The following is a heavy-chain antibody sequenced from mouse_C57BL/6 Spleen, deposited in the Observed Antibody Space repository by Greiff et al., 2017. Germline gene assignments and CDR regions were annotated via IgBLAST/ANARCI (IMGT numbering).Heavy chain of an antibody. J-gene: IGHJ4*01. CDR2: ISSGGSYT. Sequence: EVKVEESGGDLVKPGGSLKLSCAASGFTFSSYGMSWVRQTPDKRLEWVATISSGGSYTYYPDSVKGRFTISRDNAKNTLYLQMSSLKSEDTAMYYCARQGQLITTVRWAPMDYWGQGTSVTVSS. CDR1: GFTFSSYG. D-gene: IGHD1-1*01. CDR3: ARQGQLITTVRWAPMDY. V-gene: IGHV5-6*02.